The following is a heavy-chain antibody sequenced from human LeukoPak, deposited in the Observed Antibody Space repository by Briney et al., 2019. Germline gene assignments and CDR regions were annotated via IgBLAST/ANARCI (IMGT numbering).Heavy chain of an antibody. J-gene: IGHJ3*02. CDR3: ARGDRVVVAATRSAFDI. V-gene: IGHV1-69*01. D-gene: IGHD2-15*01. CDR2: VIPVVDTT. Sequence: GASVKVSCKASGGTFSNYGISWVRQAPGQGLEWMGGVIPVVDTTSYAQKFQGRVTITADESTSTVYMELSSLRSEDTAVYYCARGDRVVVAATRSAFDIWGQGTMVTVSS. CDR1: GGTFSNYG.